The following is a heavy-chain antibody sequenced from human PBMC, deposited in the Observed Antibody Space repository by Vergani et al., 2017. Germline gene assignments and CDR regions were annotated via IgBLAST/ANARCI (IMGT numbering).Heavy chain of an antibody. Sequence: QVQLVESGGGVVQPGRSLRLSCAASGFTFSSYAMHWVRQAPGKGLEWVAVISYDGSNKYYADSVKGRFTIYRDNSKNTLYLQMNSLRAEDTAVYYCARDTRVIGDSRFDYWGQGTLVTVSS. V-gene: IGHV3-30*04. CDR1: GFTFSSYA. J-gene: IGHJ4*02. D-gene: IGHD4-17*01. CDR2: ISYDGSNK. CDR3: ARDTRVIGDSRFDY.